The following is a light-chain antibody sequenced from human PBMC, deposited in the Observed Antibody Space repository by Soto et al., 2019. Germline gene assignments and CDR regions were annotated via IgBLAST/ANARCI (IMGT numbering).Light chain of an antibody. CDR1: SSNVGGYND. CDR2: DVS. J-gene: IGLJ2*01. Sequence: QSALTQPASVSGSDGQSSTIFCTGTSSNVGGYNDVSWYQQPPGKDPKLTSYDVSSRPSGVYNRFSGSKSGNTASLTISGLQAEDEADYYCTSYTSSSTRGVFGEGTKLTVL. CDR3: TSYTSSSTRGV. V-gene: IGLV2-14*03.